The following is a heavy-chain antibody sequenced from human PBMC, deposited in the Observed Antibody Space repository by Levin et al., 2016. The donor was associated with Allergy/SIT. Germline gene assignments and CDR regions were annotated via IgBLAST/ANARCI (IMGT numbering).Heavy chain of an antibody. D-gene: IGHD2-2*03. Sequence: GESLKISCAASGFTFSGYWMSWVRQPTGKGLEWVANINEDGSEKYYVDSVKGRFIISRDNAKNSLYLQMNSLRAEDSAVYYCARVGLEQDVFDIWGQGTMVTVSS. CDR1: GFTFSGYW. J-gene: IGHJ3*02. CDR2: INEDGSEK. V-gene: IGHV3-7*01. CDR3: ARVGLEQDVFDI.